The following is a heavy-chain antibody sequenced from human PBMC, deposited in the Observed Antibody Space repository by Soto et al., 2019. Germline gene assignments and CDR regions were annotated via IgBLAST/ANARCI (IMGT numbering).Heavy chain of an antibody. Sequence: GGSLRLSCAASGFTFSSYGMHWVRQAPGKGLEWVGVITYDGSNKFYADSVKGRFTISRENSKNTLYLQMNSLRAEDAAVYYCAREADYVNWFDPWGQGTLVTVSS. D-gene: IGHD4-17*01. J-gene: IGHJ5*02. CDR3: AREADYVNWFDP. CDR2: ITYDGSNK. V-gene: IGHV3-30*03. CDR1: GFTFSSYG.